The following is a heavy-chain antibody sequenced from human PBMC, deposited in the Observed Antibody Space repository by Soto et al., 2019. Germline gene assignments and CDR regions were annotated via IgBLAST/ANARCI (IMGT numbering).Heavy chain of an antibody. V-gene: IGHV4-34*01. J-gene: IGHJ6*02. CDR1: GGSFSGYY. Sequence: SETLSLTCAVYGGSFSGYYWSWIRQPPGKGLEWIGEINHSGSTNYNPSLKSRVTISVDTSKNQFSLKLSSVTAADTAVYYCASEKVLWFGEFLGGMGVWGQGTTVTVSS. CDR3: ASEKVLWFGEFLGGMGV. D-gene: IGHD3-10*01. CDR2: INHSGST.